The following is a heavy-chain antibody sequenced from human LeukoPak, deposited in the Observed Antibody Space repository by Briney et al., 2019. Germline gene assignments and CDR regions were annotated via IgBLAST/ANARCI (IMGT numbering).Heavy chain of an antibody. CDR2: ISAYNGNT. V-gene: IGHV1-18*01. CDR1: GYTFTSYG. Sequence: ASVKVSCKASGYTFTSYGISWVRQAPGQGLKWMGWISAYNGNTNYAQKLQGRVTMTTDTSTSTAYMELRSLRSDDTAVYYCARGIAAAGRPYYFDYWGQGTLVTVSS. CDR3: ARGIAAAGRPYYFDY. D-gene: IGHD6-13*01. J-gene: IGHJ4*02.